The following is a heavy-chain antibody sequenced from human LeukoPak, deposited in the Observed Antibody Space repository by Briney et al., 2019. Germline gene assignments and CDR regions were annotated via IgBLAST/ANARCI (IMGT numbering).Heavy chain of an antibody. V-gene: IGHV4-59*01. Sequence: SETLSLTCSVSGDSISSYYWSWIRQPPGKGLEWIGYIYYSGSTNYNPSLKSRVTISVDTSKNQFSLRLSSVTPADTAVYCCVRVNWHYFDYWGQGTLVTVSS. J-gene: IGHJ4*02. D-gene: IGHD1-20*01. CDR1: GDSISSYY. CDR3: VRVNWHYFDY. CDR2: IYYSGST.